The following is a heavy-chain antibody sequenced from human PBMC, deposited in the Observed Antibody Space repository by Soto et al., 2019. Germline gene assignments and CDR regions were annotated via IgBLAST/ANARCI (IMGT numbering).Heavy chain of an antibody. CDR1: GFTFSDYY. CDR2: ISSSSSNT. V-gene: IGHV3-11*06. Sequence: PGGSLRLSCAASGFTFSDYYISWIRQAPGKGLVWFSYISSSSSNTKYADSVKGRFTISRDNAKNSLYLQMNSLRAEDTAVYYCARYCSGGTCQNDSDKCGRGTTVPVSS. CDR3: ARYCSGGTCQNDSDK. D-gene: IGHD2-15*01. J-gene: IGHJ3*02.